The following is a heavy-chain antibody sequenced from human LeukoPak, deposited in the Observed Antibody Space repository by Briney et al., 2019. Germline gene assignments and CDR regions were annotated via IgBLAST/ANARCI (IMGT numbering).Heavy chain of an antibody. Sequence: ASVKVSCKVSGYTLTELSMHWVRQAPGKGLEWMGGFDPEDGETIYAQKFQGRVTMIEDTSTDTAYMELSSLRSEDTAVYYCATLSRSWYVGLDYWGQGTLVTVSS. D-gene: IGHD6-13*01. CDR2: FDPEDGET. CDR3: ATLSRSWYVGLDY. CDR1: GYTLTELS. J-gene: IGHJ4*02. V-gene: IGHV1-24*01.